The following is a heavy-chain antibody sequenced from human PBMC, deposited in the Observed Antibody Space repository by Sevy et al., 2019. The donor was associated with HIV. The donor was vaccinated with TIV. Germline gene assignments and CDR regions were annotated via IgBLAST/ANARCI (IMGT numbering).Heavy chain of an antibody. D-gene: IGHD3-16*02. Sequence: GGSLRLSCAASGFTFSSYAMHWVRQAPGKGLEWVAVISYDGSNKYYADSVKGRFTISRDNSKNTLYLQMNSLRAEDTAVSYCARGFPERYTVVTPFDYWGQGTLVTVSS. V-gene: IGHV3-30-3*01. J-gene: IGHJ4*02. CDR2: ISYDGSNK. CDR3: ARGFPERYTVVTPFDY. CDR1: GFTFSSYA.